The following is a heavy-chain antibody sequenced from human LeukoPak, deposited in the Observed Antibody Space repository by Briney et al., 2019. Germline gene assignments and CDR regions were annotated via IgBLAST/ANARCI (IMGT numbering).Heavy chain of an antibody. CDR2: IDPNDGKT. J-gene: IGHJ5*01. Sequence: LKLSCTASGYTFTNYYINWVQQAPGKGLEWMGRIDPNDGKTNYTDNIQDRVTITANSTTHTAYMQLRSLGSDDTALYFSARVDGNTLHVVPFDSGGEGTLVTVSS. D-gene: IGHD2-15*01. CDR3: ARVDGNTLHVVPFDS. CDR1: GYTFTNYY. V-gene: IGHV1-69-2*01.